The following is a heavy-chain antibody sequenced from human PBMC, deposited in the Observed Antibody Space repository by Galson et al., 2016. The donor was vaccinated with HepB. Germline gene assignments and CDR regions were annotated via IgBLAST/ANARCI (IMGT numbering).Heavy chain of an antibody. J-gene: IGHJ3*01. CDR1: GYLFTDYY. CDR3: ARINAAALDALDV. V-gene: IGHV1-2*02. CDR2: ISPNSGDT. D-gene: IGHD6-25*01. Sequence: SVKVSCKASGYLFTDYYIHWVRQAPGQGLEWMGWISPNSGDTNYAQKFRGRVTLTRDTSITTSFLELDSLRSDDTATFHCARINAAALDALDVWGQGTTVTVSS.